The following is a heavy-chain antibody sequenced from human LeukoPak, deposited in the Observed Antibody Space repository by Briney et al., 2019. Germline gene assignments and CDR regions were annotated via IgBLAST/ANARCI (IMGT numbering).Heavy chain of an antibody. CDR1: GYTFTSYA. V-gene: IGHV1-3*01. Sequence: ASVKVSCKASGYTFTSYAMHWVRQAPGQRLEWMGWINAGNGNTKYSQKFQGRVTITRDTSASTAYMELSSLRSEDAAVYYCARGFVVVVAATVWFDPWGQGTLVTVSS. CDR3: ARGFVVVVAATVWFDP. D-gene: IGHD2-15*01. J-gene: IGHJ5*02. CDR2: INAGNGNT.